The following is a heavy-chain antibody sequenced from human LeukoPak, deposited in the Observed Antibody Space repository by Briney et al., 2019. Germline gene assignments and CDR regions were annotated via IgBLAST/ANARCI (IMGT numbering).Heavy chain of an antibody. D-gene: IGHD1-26*01. Sequence: ASVKVSCKASGYTFTNYDINWVRQATGQGLEWMGWMNTNSGNTGYAQKFQGRVTMTRDTSISTAYMELNSLRSDDTAVYYCARVTGSIDYWGQGTLVTVSS. V-gene: IGHV1-8*01. CDR1: GYTFTNYD. CDR2: MNTNSGNT. CDR3: ARVTGSIDY. J-gene: IGHJ4*02.